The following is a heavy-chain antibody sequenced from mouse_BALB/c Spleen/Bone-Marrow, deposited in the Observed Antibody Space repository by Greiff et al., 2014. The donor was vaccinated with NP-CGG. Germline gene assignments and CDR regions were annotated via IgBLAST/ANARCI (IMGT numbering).Heavy chain of an antibody. CDR2: IDPANVNT. V-gene: IGHV14-3*02. D-gene: IGHD1-1*01. J-gene: IGHJ3*01. CDR3: AVYYYGRSSFAY. Sequence: VQLQQPGAELVKPGASVKLSCTASDFNIKDAYMHRVKQRPEQGLEWIGRIDPANVNTKYDTKFQGKATITADTSSNTAYLLLSSLTSEDTAVYYCAVYYYGRSSFAYWGQGTLVTVSA. CDR1: DFNIKDAY.